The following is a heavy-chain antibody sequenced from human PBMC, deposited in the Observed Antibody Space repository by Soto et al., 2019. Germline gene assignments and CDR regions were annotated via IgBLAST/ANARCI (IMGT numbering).Heavy chain of an antibody. CDR3: ARDIFLRDFWSGLTAPVY. D-gene: IGHD3-3*01. CDR2: ISSSSSTI. J-gene: IGHJ4*02. Sequence: GGSLRLSCAASGFTFSSYSMNWVRQAPGKGLEWVSYISSSSSTIYYADSVKGRFTISRDNAKNSLYLQMNSLRDEDTAVYYCARDIFLRDFWSGLTAPVYWGQGTLVTVSS. V-gene: IGHV3-48*02. CDR1: GFTFSSYS.